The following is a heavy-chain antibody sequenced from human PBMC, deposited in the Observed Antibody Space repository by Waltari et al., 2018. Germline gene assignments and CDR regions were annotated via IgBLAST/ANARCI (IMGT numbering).Heavy chain of an antibody. CDR3: ARGSRYCSGGSCSALVNY. Sequence: QVQLQESGPGLVKPSETLSLTCTVSGGSISSHYWSWIRQPPGKGLGWIGYIYYSGSTNYNPSLKSRVTISVDTSKNQFSLKLSSVTAADTAVYYCARGSRYCSGGSCSALVNYWGQGTLVTVSS. J-gene: IGHJ4*02. D-gene: IGHD2-15*01. CDR2: IYYSGST. V-gene: IGHV4-59*11. CDR1: GGSISSHY.